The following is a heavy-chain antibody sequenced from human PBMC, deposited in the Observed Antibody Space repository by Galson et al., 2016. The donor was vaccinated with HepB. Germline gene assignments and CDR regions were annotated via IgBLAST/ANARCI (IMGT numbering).Heavy chain of an antibody. CDR3: ARDYSPSYYYDSSSYYGDALDI. V-gene: IGHV3-7*03. CDR2: IKQDGSKK. D-gene: IGHD3-22*01. J-gene: IGHJ3*02. Sequence: SLRLSCAASGFTFSNYWMTWVRQAPGKGLEWVANIKQDGSKKYYLDSVEGRFTISRDTAKNSLYLQMNSLRAEDTAVYYCARDYSPSYYYDSSSYYGDALDIWGQGTMTVSS. CDR1: GFTFSNYW.